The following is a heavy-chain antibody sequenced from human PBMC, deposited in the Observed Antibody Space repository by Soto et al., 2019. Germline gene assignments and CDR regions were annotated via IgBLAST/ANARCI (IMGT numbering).Heavy chain of an antibody. CDR3: ARAAAGYSRKKYNWFDP. Sequence: SETLSLTCTVSGGSISSYYWSWIRQPPKKGLEWNGYIYYSGSTNYNPSLMSGVTISVDTSKNQFCLKLSSVTAADTAVYFCARAAAGYSRKKYNWFDPWGQGTLVTVSS. CDR1: GGSISSYY. CDR2: IYYSGST. J-gene: IGHJ5*02. V-gene: IGHV4-59*01. D-gene: IGHD6-13*01.